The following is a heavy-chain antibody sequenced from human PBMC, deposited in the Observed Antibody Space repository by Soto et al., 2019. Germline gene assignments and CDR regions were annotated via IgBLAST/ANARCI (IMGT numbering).Heavy chain of an antibody. J-gene: IGHJ6*02. V-gene: IGHV1-24*01. CDR2: FDPEDGET. Sequence: ASVKVSCKVSGYTLTELSMHWVRRAPGKGLEWMGGFDPEDGETIYAQKFQGRVTMTEDTSTDTAYMELSSLRSEDTAVYYCATYDFWSGYPPEHYYYGMDVWGQGTTVTVSS. CDR3: ATYDFWSGYPPEHYYYGMDV. D-gene: IGHD3-3*01. CDR1: GYTLTELS.